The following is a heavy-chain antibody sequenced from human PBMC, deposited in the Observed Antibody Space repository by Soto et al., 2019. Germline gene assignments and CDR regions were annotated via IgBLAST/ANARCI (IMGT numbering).Heavy chain of an antibody. CDR2: ITSDGTST. J-gene: IGHJ4*02. Sequence: PGGSLRLSCAASGFTFSTYWMHWVRQAPGQGLEWVSRITSDGTSTNYADSVKGRFTISRDNAKNTVYLQMNSLRAEDTAVYYCARDPKGHSSRGYYFDYWGLGTRVTVSS. CDR3: ARDPKGHSSRGYYFDY. CDR1: GFTFSTYW. V-gene: IGHV3-74*01.